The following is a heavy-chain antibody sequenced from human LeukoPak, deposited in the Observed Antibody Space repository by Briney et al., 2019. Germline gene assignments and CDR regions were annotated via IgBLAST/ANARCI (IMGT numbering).Heavy chain of an antibody. CDR1: GFTVSSNY. CDR3: ARVNAGYFDY. D-gene: IGHD6-13*01. J-gene: IGHJ4*02. Sequence: GGPLRLSCAASGFTVSSNYMSWVRQAPGKGLEWVSVIYSGGSTYYADSVKGRFTIPRDNSKNTLYLQMNSLRAEDTAVYYCARVNAGYFDYWGQGTLVTVSS. CDR2: IYSGGST. V-gene: IGHV3-53*01.